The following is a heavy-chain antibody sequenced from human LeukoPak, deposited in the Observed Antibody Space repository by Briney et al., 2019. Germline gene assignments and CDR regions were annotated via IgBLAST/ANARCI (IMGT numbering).Heavy chain of an antibody. CDR2: INPNSGDT. CDR3: ARGPLEYCSGGTCYSGRNWFDP. J-gene: IGHJ5*02. V-gene: IGHV1-2*02. Sequence: GASVKVSCKASGYILTDYYMHWVRQAPGQGLEGMGWINPNSGDTNYAQKFQGRVTMTRDTSISTVYMELRRLRYDDTAAYYCARGPLEYCSGGTCYSGRNWFDPWGQGTLVTVSS. CDR1: GYILTDYY. D-gene: IGHD2-15*01.